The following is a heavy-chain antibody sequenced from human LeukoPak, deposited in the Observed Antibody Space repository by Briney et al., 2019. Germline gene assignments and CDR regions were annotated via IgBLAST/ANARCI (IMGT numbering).Heavy chain of an antibody. CDR3: AAQGYCSDGSCS. V-gene: IGHV3-20*04. Sequence: GGSLRLSCAASGITFGDYGMSWVRQAPGKGLEWVSGINWNGGSTGYADSVKGRLTISRDNAKYSLYLQMNSLRAEDTAFYYCAAQGYCSDGSCSWGQGTLVTVSS. J-gene: IGHJ5*02. D-gene: IGHD2-15*01. CDR1: GITFGDYG. CDR2: INWNGGST.